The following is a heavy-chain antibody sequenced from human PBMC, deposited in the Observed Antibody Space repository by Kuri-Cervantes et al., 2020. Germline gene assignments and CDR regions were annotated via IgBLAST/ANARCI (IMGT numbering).Heavy chain of an antibody. V-gene: IGHV1-69*13. CDR2: ILPIFGTA. D-gene: IGHD3-9*01. CDR3: ATPTAVFGNFDWLSFDY. J-gene: IGHJ4*02. Sequence: SVKVSCKASGGTFSSYAISWVRQAPGQGLEWMGGILPIFGTANYAQKFQGRVTITADESTSTAYMELSSVSTEDTSVYYCATPTAVFGNFDWLSFDYWGQGTLVTVSS. CDR1: GGTFSSYA.